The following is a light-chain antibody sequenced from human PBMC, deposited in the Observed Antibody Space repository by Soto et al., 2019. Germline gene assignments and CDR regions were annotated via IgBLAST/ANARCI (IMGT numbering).Light chain of an antibody. CDR3: QQFGSSPGFT. V-gene: IGKV3-20*01. J-gene: IGKJ3*01. CDR2: AAS. Sequence: EIVLTQSPGTLSLSPGERATLSCRASQSINNRYLAWYQQKPGQAPRLLIYAASSRATGIPDRSSGSGSGTDFTLTISRLEPEDFAVYYCQQFGSSPGFTFGPGTKVDIK. CDR1: QSINNRY.